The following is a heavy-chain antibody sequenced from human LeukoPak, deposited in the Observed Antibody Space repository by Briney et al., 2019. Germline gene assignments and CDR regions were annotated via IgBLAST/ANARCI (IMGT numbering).Heavy chain of an antibody. CDR3: AKDRPTWPIDY. Sequence: GGSLRLSCAASGFTFSSYAMHWVRQAPGKGLEWVAVISYDGSNKYYADSVKGRFTISRDNSKNTLYLQMNSLRVEDTAVYYCAKDRPTWPIDYWGQGTLVTVSS. V-gene: IGHV3-30-3*01. CDR1: GFTFSSYA. D-gene: IGHD5-12*01. J-gene: IGHJ4*02. CDR2: ISYDGSNK.